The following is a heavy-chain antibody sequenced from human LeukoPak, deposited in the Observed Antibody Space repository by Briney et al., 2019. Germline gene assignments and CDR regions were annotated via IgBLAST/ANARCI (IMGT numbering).Heavy chain of an antibody. D-gene: IGHD1-26*01. CDR2: IYYSGST. CDR1: GSSISRSSYY. V-gene: IGHV4-39*01. J-gene: IGHJ3*02. Sequence: PSETLSLTCTVSGSSISRSSYYWGWIRQPPGKGLEWIGSIYYSGSTNYNPSLKSRVTISVDTSKNQFSLKLSSVTAADTAVYYCARWEESDAFDIWGQGTMVTVSS. CDR3: ARWEESDAFDI.